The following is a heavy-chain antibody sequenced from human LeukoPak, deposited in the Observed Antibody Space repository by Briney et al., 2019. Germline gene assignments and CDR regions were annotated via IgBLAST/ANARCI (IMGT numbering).Heavy chain of an antibody. CDR2: INTNTGNP. V-gene: IGHV7-4-1*02. J-gene: IGHJ5*02. Sequence: APVKVSCKASGYTFTGYYMHWVRQAPGQGLEWTGRINTNTGNPTYAQGFTGRFVFSLDTSVSTAYLQISSLKAEDTAVYYCARAPTYYSNHDASWFDPWGQGTLVTVSS. D-gene: IGHD4-11*01. CDR1: GYTFTGYY. CDR3: ARAPTYYSNHDASWFDP.